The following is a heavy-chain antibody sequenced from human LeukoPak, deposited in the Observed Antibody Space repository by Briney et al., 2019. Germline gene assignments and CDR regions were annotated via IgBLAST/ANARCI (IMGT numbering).Heavy chain of an antibody. D-gene: IGHD3-16*01. CDR2: IYYSGST. CDR1: GGSISSYY. Sequence: SETLSLTCTVSGGSISSYYWSRIRQPPGKGLEWIGYIYYSGSTNYNPSLKSRVTISVDTSKNQFSLKLSSVTAADTAVYYCAREQDYGHFDYWGQGTLVTVSS. V-gene: IGHV4-59*01. J-gene: IGHJ4*02. CDR3: AREQDYGHFDY.